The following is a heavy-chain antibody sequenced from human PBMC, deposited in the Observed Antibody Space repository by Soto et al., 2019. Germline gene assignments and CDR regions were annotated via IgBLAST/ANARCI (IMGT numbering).Heavy chain of an antibody. CDR2: INPILSMS. CDR3: ATSYGSGYRAIHS. J-gene: IGHJ4*02. CDR1: GYTFTTYD. Sequence: SVKVSCKASGYTFTTYDISWVRQAPGQGLEWVGRINPILSMSNYAQKFQGRVTMTADKSTNTAYMELRSLRSEDTAVYFCATSYGSGYRAIHSWGQAALVTVSS. V-gene: IGHV1-69*04. D-gene: IGHD3-10*01.